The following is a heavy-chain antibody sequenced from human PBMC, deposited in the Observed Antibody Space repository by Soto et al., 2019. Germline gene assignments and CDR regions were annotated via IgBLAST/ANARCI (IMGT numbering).Heavy chain of an antibody. D-gene: IGHD6-19*01. Sequence: ASVKVSCKASGYTFTSYYMHWVLQAPGQGLEWMGIINPSGGSTSYAQKFQGRVTMTRDTSTSTVYTELSSLRSEDTAVYYCARTAVDSSGWYYFDYWGQGTLVTVSS. V-gene: IGHV1-46*03. CDR3: ARTAVDSSGWYYFDY. CDR2: INPSGGST. J-gene: IGHJ4*02. CDR1: GYTFTSYY.